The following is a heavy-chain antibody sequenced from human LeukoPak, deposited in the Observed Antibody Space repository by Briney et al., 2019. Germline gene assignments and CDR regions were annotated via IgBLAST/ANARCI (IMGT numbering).Heavy chain of an antibody. J-gene: IGHJ4*02. V-gene: IGHV4-38-2*02. D-gene: IGHD6-6*01. CDR2: IFHSGDV. CDR1: GYSIISDYF. Sequence: RPSETLSLTCIVSGYSIISDYFWGWVRQPPGKGPEWIGSIFHSGDVYYNPSLKSRVTLSVDPSKNQFSLKLSSVTAADTAVYYCARGVARSSKFHFSYYFDYWGQGTLVTVSS. CDR3: ARGVARSSKFHFSYYFDY.